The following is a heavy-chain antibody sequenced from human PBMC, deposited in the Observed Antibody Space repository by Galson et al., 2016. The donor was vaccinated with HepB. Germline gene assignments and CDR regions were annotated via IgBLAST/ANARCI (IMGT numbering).Heavy chain of an antibody. D-gene: IGHD6-19*01. CDR2: IRDTGGST. CDR1: GFTFATYA. Sequence: SLRLSCAASGFTFATYAMSWVRQAPGKRLEWVSAIRDTGGSTYYADSVKGRFTISRDNSKKMLYLQMNSLRAEDTAVYYCAKEVWSSGWYALSLDYWGQGTLVTVSS. V-gene: IGHV3-23*01. J-gene: IGHJ4*02. CDR3: AKEVWSSGWYALSLDY.